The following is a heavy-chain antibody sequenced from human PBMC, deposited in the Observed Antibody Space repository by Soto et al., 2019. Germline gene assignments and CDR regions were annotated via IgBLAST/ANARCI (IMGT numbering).Heavy chain of an antibody. CDR1: GYTFTSYG. J-gene: IGHJ6*02. CDR2: ISAYNGNT. V-gene: IGHV1-18*01. Sequence: QVQLVQSGAEVKKPGASVKVSCKASGYTFTSYGISWVRQAPGQGLEWMGWISAYNGNTNYAQKLQGRVTMTTDTSTSTAYMELRSLRSDDTAVYYCARDRWTAVWFGELRVTGCMDVWGQGTTVTVSS. D-gene: IGHD3-10*01. CDR3: ARDRWTAVWFGELRVTGCMDV.